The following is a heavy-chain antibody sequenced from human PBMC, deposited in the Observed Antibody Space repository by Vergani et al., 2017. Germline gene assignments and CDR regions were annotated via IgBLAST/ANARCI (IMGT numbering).Heavy chain of an antibody. CDR3: ARDRYDSSGYYLDY. D-gene: IGHD3-22*01. CDR1: GGSISSYY. Sequence: QVQLQESGPGLVKPSETLSLTCTVSGGSISSYYWSWIRQPPGKGLEWLGYIYYSGSTNYNPSLKSRVTISVDTSKNQLSLKLSSVTAADPAVYYCARDRYDSSGYYLDYWGQGTLVTVSS. J-gene: IGHJ4*02. V-gene: IGHV4-59*01. CDR2: IYYSGST.